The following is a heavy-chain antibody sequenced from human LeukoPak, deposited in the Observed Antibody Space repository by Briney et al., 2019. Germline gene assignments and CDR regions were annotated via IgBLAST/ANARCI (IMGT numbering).Heavy chain of an antibody. Sequence: PSETLSLTCTVSGDSISTYYWSWVRQPPGKGLEWIGYIYYGGNTNYNPSLKSRVTISVDTSKNQFSLKLSSVTAVDTAVYYCARERELPRGDAFDIWGRGTMVTVSS. D-gene: IGHD1-26*01. CDR2: IYYGGNT. V-gene: IGHV4-59*01. CDR1: GDSISTYY. CDR3: ARERELPRGDAFDI. J-gene: IGHJ3*02.